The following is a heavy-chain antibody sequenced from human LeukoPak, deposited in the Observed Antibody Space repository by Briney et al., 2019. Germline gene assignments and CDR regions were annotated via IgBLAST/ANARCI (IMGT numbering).Heavy chain of an antibody. V-gene: IGHV4-4*08. D-gene: IGHD3-22*01. J-gene: IGHJ4*02. Sequence: SETLSLTCTVSGGSLTNYYLSWIRQPPGKGLDWITYMSPSGTTKYNPSLKSRVTTSVDTSRTQFSLRLSSVTAADTAVYYCARGQDDRSGTFDYWGQGILVTVSS. CDR2: MSPSGTT. CDR1: GGSLTNYY. CDR3: ARGQDDRSGTFDY.